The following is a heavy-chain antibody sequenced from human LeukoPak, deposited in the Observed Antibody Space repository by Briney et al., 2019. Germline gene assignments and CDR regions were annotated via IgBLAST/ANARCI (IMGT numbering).Heavy chain of an antibody. CDR3: ARSNYGSGSYHPYYYYYGMDV. CDR2: IIPIFGTA. Sequence: ASVKVSCKASGGTFSSYAISWVRQAPGQGLEWMGGIIPIFGTANYAQKFQGRVTITADESTSTAYMELSSLRSEDTAVYYCARSNYGSGSYHPYYYYYGMDVWGKGTTVTVSS. J-gene: IGHJ6*04. D-gene: IGHD3-10*01. CDR1: GGTFSSYA. V-gene: IGHV1-69*13.